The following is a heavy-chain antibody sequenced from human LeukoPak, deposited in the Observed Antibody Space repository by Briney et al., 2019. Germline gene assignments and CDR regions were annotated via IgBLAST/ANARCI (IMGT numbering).Heavy chain of an antibody. V-gene: IGHV3-23*01. CDR3: AKSSLFVGVDYFDY. Sequence: GGSLRLSCAASGFTFRSYAMSWVRQAPGKGLEWVSVISGSGGSTYYADSVKGRFTISRDNSKNTLYLQMNSLRAEDTAIYYCAKSSLFVGVDYFDYWGQGTLVTVSS. CDR1: GFTFRSYA. D-gene: IGHD3-16*01. J-gene: IGHJ4*02. CDR2: ISGSGGST.